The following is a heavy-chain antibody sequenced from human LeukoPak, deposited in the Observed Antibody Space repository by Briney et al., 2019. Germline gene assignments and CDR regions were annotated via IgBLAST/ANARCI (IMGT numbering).Heavy chain of an antibody. J-gene: IGHJ6*02. CDR1: GFTFSSYW. D-gene: IGHD6-25*01. Sequence: AGGSLRLSCAASGFTFSSYWMHWVRQAPGKGLVWVSRINSDGSSTSYADSVKGRFTISRDNAKNTLYLEINSLGTEDTAVYYCARRPTASAERGMDVWGHGTTVIVSS. CDR2: INSDGSST. V-gene: IGHV3-74*01. CDR3: ARRPTASAERGMDV.